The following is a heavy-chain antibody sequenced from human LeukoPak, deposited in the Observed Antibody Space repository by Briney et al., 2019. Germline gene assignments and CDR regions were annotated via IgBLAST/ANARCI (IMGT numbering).Heavy chain of an antibody. V-gene: IGHV3-30-3*01. Sequence: GGSLRLSCAASGFTFSSYAMHWVRQAPGKGLEWVAVISYDGSNKYYADSVKGRFTISRDNSKNTLYLQMNGLRAEDTAVYFCARGGGYYGIDYWGQGTLVTVSS. CDR1: GFTFSSYA. CDR3: ARGGGYYGIDY. J-gene: IGHJ4*02. D-gene: IGHD4-17*01. CDR2: ISYDGSNK.